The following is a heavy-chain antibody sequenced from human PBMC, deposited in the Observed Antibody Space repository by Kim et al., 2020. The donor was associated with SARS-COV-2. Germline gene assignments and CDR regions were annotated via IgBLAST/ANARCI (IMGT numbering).Heavy chain of an antibody. Sequence: YSQKFPDSVTMTADTSTDTAYMELSSLRSEDTAVYYCARGGIFRVANPFDPWGQGTLVTVSS. D-gene: IGHD3-3*01. J-gene: IGHJ5*02. CDR3: ARGGIFRVANPFDP. V-gene: IGHV1-24*01.